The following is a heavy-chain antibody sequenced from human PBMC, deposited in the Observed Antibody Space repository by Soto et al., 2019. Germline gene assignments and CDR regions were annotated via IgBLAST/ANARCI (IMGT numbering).Heavy chain of an antibody. CDR1: GFTFSSYG. V-gene: IGHV3-30*18. CDR3: AKLGTYYDFWSGSHHAPHMDV. Sequence: GGSLRLSCAASGFTFSSYGMHWVRQAPGKGLEWVAVISYDGSNKYYADSVKGRFTISRDNSKNTLYLQMNSLRAEDTAVYYCAKLGTYYDFWSGSHHAPHMDVWGQGTTVTVSS. CDR2: ISYDGSNK. J-gene: IGHJ6*02. D-gene: IGHD3-3*01.